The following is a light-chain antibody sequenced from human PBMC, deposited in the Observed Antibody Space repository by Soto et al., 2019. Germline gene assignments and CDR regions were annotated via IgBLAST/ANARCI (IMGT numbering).Light chain of an antibody. CDR1: SSNIGAGYD. CDR3: QSYESSSLSVV. CDR2: GNT. Sequence: QSVLTQPPSVSGAPGQRVTISCTGNSSNIGAGYDVHWYQQLPGTAPKLLIYGNTDRPSGVPDRFSGSKSGTSASLAITGLQAEDEADYYCQSYESSSLSVVFGGGTKVTVL. J-gene: IGLJ2*01. V-gene: IGLV1-40*01.